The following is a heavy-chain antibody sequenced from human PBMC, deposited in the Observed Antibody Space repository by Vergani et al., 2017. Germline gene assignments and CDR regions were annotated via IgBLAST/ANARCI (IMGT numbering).Heavy chain of an antibody. V-gene: IGHV1-2*02. CDR3: ARDQDYYGAGSWRPGGERGAFDP. J-gene: IGHJ5*02. Sequence: QVQLVQSGAEVKKPGASVKVSCKASGYTFTGYYMHWVRQAPGQGLEWMGWINPNSGGTNYAQKFQGRVTMTRDTSISTVYMELSSLRSEDTAVYYCARDQDYYGAGSWRPGGERGAFDPWGQGTLVTVSS. CDR2: INPNSGGT. D-gene: IGHD3-10*01. CDR1: GYTFTGYY.